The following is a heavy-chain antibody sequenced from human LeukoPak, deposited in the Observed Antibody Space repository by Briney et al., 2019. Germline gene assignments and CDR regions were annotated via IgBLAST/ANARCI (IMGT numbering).Heavy chain of an antibody. Sequence: PGGSLRLSCAASGFTFSSYAVSWVRQAPGKGLEWVSAISGSGGSTYYADSVKGRFTISRDNFKNTLYLQMNSLRAEDTAVYYCAKDPFVVVVSDWFDPWGQGTLVTASS. D-gene: IGHD2-15*01. J-gene: IGHJ5*02. CDR2: ISGSGGST. V-gene: IGHV3-23*01. CDR1: GFTFSSYA. CDR3: AKDPFVVVVSDWFDP.